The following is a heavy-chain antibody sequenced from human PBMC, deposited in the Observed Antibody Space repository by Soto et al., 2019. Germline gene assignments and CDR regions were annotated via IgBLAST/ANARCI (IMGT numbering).Heavy chain of an antibody. CDR1: GFTVSSNY. CDR3: ARERVAGYDSMYYFDY. J-gene: IGHJ4*02. CDR2: IYSGGST. D-gene: IGHD5-12*01. V-gene: IGHV3-66*01. Sequence: GGSLRLSCAASGFTVSSNYMSWVRQAPGKGLEWVSVIYSGGSTYYADSVKGRFTISRDNSKNTLYLQMNSLRAEDTAAYYCARERVAGYDSMYYFDYWGQATLVTVSS.